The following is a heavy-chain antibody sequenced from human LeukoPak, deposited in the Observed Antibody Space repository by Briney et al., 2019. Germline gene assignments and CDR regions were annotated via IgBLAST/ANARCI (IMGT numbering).Heavy chain of an antibody. CDR1: GYTFTGYD. D-gene: IGHD3-16*02. CDR2: MNPNSGNT. J-gene: IGHJ5*02. V-gene: IGHV1-8*01. Sequence: GASVKVSCKASGYTFTGYDINWVRQATGQGLEWMGWMNPNSGNTGYAQKFQGRVTMTRNTSISTAYMELSSLRSEDTAVYYCARAMAVRYRRINWFDPWGQGTLVTVSS. CDR3: ARAMAVRYRRINWFDP.